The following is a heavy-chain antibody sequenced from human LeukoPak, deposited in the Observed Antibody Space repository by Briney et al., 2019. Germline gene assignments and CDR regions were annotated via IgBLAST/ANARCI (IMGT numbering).Heavy chain of an antibody. J-gene: IGHJ6*02. D-gene: IGHD3-16*01. CDR1: GGSISSSSYY. V-gene: IGHV4-39*01. CDR3: ARVGVMATVNGYRYHSLDV. CDR2: IYYSGST. Sequence: SETLSLTCTVSGGSISSSSYYWGWIRQPPGKGLEWIGSIYYSGSTYYNPSLKSRVTISVDTSKNQFSLELSSVTAADTAVYYCARVGVMATVNGYRYHSLDVWGQGTTVAVSS.